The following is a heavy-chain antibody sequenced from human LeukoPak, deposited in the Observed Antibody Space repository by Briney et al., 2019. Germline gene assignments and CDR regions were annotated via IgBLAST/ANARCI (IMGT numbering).Heavy chain of an antibody. J-gene: IGHJ4*02. D-gene: IGHD3-9*01. V-gene: IGHV4-34*01. CDR1: GGSFSGYY. CDR2: INHSGST. Sequence: SETLSLTCAVYGGSFSGYYWSWIRQPPGKGLEWLGEINHSGSTNYNPSLKSRVTISVDTSKNQFSLKLSSVTAADTAVYYCARRYHDILTGYYWRRFDYWGQGTLVTVSS. CDR3: ARRYHDILTGYYWRRFDY.